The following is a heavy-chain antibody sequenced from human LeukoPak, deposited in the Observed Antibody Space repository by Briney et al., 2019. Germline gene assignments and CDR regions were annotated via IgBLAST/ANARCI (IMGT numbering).Heavy chain of an antibody. CDR2: TRYRSTWMT. CDR1: GDRVSSKSVS. J-gene: IGHJ4*02. V-gene: IGHV6-1*01. D-gene: IGHD7-27*01. CDR3: VRDFKWGFDY. Sequence: SQTLSLTCAISGDRVSSKSVSWSWIRQSPSGGLEFLGRTRYRSTWMTFYSLSVQSRMTINADTSRNHVSLRLNSVTPEDTALYYCVRDFKWGFDYWGQGTLVTVAS.